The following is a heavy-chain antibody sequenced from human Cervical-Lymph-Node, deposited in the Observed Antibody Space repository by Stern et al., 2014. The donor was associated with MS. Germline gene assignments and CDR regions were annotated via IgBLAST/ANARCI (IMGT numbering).Heavy chain of an antibody. CDR2: VSPILATT. CDR1: GDTFSIYA. J-gene: IGHJ3*01. Sequence: VQLVESGAEVKKPGSSVKVSCKAAGDTFSIYAISWVRQAPRRGLEWMGGVSPILATTNYAQKFQGRVTITADESTSTVYMELSSLISEDTAVYYCARPRVDGYNLHAFDFWGQGTMVTVSS. CDR3: ARPRVDGYNLHAFDF. D-gene: IGHD5-24*01. V-gene: IGHV1-69*01.